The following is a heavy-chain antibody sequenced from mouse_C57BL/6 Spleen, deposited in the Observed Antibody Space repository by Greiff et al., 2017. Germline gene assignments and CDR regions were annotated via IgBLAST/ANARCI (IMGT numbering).Heavy chain of an antibody. CDR3: ARYYSNFYAMDY. CDR1: GYSFTDYN. CDR2: INPNYGTT. Sequence: VQLQQSGPELVKPGASVKISCKASGYSFTDYNMNWVKQSNGKSLEWIGVINPNYGTTSYNQKFKGKATLTVDQSSSTAYMQFNSLASEYSAVYYCARYYSNFYAMDYWGQGTSVTVSS. V-gene: IGHV1-39*01. D-gene: IGHD2-5*01. J-gene: IGHJ4*01.